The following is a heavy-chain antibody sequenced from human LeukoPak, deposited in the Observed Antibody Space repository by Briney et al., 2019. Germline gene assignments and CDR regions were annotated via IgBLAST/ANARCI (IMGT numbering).Heavy chain of an antibody. Sequence: SETLSLTCTVSGGSISSYYWSWIRQPPGKGPEWIGYIYYSGSTNYNPSLKSRVTISVDTSKNQFSLKLSSVTAADTAVYYCARSRYSSSWFSAFDIWGQGTMVTVSS. V-gene: IGHV4-59*01. CDR2: IYYSGST. CDR3: ARSRYSSSWFSAFDI. J-gene: IGHJ3*02. D-gene: IGHD6-13*01. CDR1: GGSISSYY.